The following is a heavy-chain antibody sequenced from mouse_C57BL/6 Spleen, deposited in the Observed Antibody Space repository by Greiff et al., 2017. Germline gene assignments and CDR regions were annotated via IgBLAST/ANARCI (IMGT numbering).Heavy chain of an antibody. Sequence: EVHLVESEGGLVQPGSSMKLSCTASGFTFSDYYMAWVRQVPEKGLEWVANINYDGSSTYYLDSLKSRFIISSDNAKNILYLQMSSLKSEDTATYYCAKDKDDDAMDYWGQGTSVTVSS. CDR1: GFTFSDYY. CDR2: INYDGSST. CDR3: AKDKDDDAMDY. D-gene: IGHD2-12*01. J-gene: IGHJ4*01. V-gene: IGHV5-16*01.